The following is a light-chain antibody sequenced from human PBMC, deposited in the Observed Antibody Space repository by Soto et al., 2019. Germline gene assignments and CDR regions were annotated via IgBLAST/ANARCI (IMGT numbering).Light chain of an antibody. V-gene: IGLV2-8*01. CDR3: SSYAGSDNYV. CDR1: SSDVGGYTS. Sequence: QSALTQPPSASGSPGQSVTISCTGTSSDVGGYTSVSWYQHLPGKAHKLMIYEVSKRPSGVPDRFSGSKSANTASLTVYRLQAEDEADYYRSSYAGSDNYVFGTGTKVTVL. J-gene: IGLJ1*01. CDR2: EVS.